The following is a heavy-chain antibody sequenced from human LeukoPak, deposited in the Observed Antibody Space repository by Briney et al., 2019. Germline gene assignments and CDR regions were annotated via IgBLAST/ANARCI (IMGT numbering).Heavy chain of an antibody. CDR3: ATIAGTGWNYFDY. V-gene: IGHV1-24*01. CDR1: GYTLTELS. D-gene: IGHD6-13*01. Sequence: GASVKVPCKVSGYTLTELSMHWVRQAPGKGLEWMGGFDPEDGETIYAQKFQGRVTMTEDTSTDTAYMELSSLRSEDTAVYYCATIAGTGWNYFDYWGQGTLVTVSS. CDR2: FDPEDGET. J-gene: IGHJ4*02.